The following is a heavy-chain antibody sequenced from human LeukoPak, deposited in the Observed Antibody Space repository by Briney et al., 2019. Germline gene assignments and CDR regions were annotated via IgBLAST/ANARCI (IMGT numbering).Heavy chain of an antibody. D-gene: IGHD3-10*01. CDR2: ISAYNGNT. CDR1: GYTFTSYG. CDR3: ARDLLALLWFGEPYDAFDI. J-gene: IGHJ3*02. V-gene: IGHV1-18*01. Sequence: ASVKVSCKASGYTFTSYGISWVRQAPGQGLEWMGWISAYNGNTNYAQKLQGRVTMTTDTSTSTAYMELRSLRSDDTAVYYCARDLLALLWFGEPYDAFDIWGQGTMVTVSS.